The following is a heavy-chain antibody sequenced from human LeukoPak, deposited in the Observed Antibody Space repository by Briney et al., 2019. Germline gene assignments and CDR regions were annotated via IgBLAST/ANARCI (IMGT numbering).Heavy chain of an antibody. CDR1: GFTFSTYS. J-gene: IGHJ4*02. D-gene: IGHD3-16*01. CDR2: ITSNGGST. CDR3: ARDLAPASL. V-gene: IGHV3-64D*06. Sequence: GSLRLSCAASGFTFSTYSVNWVRQAPGKGLEYVSAITSNGGSTYYADSVRGRFSISRDNSKNTLYLQMSSLSTEDTAVYYCARDLAPASLWGQGTLVTVSS.